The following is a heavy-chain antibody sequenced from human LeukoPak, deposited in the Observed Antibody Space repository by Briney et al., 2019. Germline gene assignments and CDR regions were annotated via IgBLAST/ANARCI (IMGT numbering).Heavy chain of an antibody. V-gene: IGHV4-34*01. CDR2: INHSGST. CDR1: GGSFSGYY. J-gene: IGHJ3*02. Sequence: SETLSLTCAVYGGSFSGYYWSWIRQPPGKGLEWIGEINHSGSTNYNPSLKSRVTISVDTPKNQFSLKLSSVTAADTAVYYCARFERDGYNSEAFDIWGQGTMVTVSS. D-gene: IGHD5-24*01. CDR3: ARFERDGYNSEAFDI.